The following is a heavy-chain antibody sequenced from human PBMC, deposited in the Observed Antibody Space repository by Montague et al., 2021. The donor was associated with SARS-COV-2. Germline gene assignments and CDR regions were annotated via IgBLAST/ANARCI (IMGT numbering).Heavy chain of an antibody. J-gene: IGHJ6*02. D-gene: IGHD3-10*01. Sequence: SETLSLTCTVSGGSISSYYWSWIRQPPGKGLEWIGYIYYSGSTNYNPSLKSRVTISVDTSKNQFSLKLSSVTAAATAVYYCARVRYYGSGTSLGMDVWGQGTTVTVSS. CDR2: IYYSGST. CDR1: GGSISSYY. CDR3: ARVRYYGSGTSLGMDV. V-gene: IGHV4-59*12.